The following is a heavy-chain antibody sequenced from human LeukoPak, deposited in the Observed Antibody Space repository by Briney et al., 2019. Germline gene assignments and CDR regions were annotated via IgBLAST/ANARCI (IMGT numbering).Heavy chain of an antibody. J-gene: IGHJ6*03. CDR1: GFTFSSYG. V-gene: IGHV3-30*02. CDR2: IWYDGTKK. D-gene: IGHD2-15*01. CDR3: AKDKDDQGDYYYMDV. Sequence: GGSLRLSCAASGFTFSSYGMHWVRQAPGKGLEWVASIWYDGTKKYYADSVKSRFTISRDNSKNTLHLQMNSLRAEDTAVFYCAKDKDDQGDYYYMDVWGKGTTVTVSS.